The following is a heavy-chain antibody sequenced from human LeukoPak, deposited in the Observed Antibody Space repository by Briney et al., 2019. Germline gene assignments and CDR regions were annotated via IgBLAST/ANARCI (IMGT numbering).Heavy chain of an antibody. CDR3: AREWSSAWSH. D-gene: IGHD6-19*01. CDR1: GDSVSSNSAS. J-gene: IGHJ4*02. Sequence: SQTLSLTCAISGDSVSSNSASWNWIRQSPSRGLEWLGRIYYGAKWYHDYAVSVKSRITINPDTSKNQFSLQLNSVTPEDTAVYYCAREWSSAWSHWGQGTLVTVSS. V-gene: IGHV6-1*01. CDR2: IYYGAKWYH.